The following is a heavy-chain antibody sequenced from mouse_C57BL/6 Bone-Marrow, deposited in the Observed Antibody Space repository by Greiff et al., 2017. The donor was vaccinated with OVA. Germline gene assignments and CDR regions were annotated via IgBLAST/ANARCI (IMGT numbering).Heavy chain of an antibody. D-gene: IGHD2-3*01. V-gene: IGHV1-55*01. CDR1: GYTFTSYW. CDR3: ASSRWLLQGRDY. CDR2: IYPGSGST. J-gene: IGHJ4*01. Sequence: VQLQQSGAELVKPGASVKMSCKASGYTFTSYWITWVKQRSGQGLEWIGDIYPGSGSTNYNEKFKSKATLTVDTSSTTAYMQLSSLTSEDSAVYYCASSRWLLQGRDYWGQGTSVTVSS.